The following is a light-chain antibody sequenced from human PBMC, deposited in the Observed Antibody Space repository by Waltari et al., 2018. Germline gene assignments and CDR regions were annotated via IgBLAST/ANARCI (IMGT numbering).Light chain of an antibody. J-gene: IGKJ3*01. CDR2: GAS. Sequence: EIVMTQSPATLSVSPGERVTLSCRASQSVSSNVAWYQQRPGRAPRHVIFGASTRAPGIPPRFSGSGSGTEFTLTISSLQSEDFAVYYCQQYNSWPPVTFGPGTKVDLK. V-gene: IGKV3-15*01. CDR1: QSVSSN. CDR3: QQYNSWPPVT.